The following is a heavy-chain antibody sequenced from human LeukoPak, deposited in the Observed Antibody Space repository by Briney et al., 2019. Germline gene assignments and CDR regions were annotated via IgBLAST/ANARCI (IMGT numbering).Heavy chain of an antibody. J-gene: IGHJ4*03. CDR1: GVPISTCY. D-gene: IGHD3-22*01. CDR3: ATTWHYDSRGYLFED. Sequence: SETLSLTCSVSGVPISTCYWSWLRQSPGKGLEWIAYVYYNGVILYNPSLKSRVSISLDTSKNQVSLSVTSVTAADTAVYFCATTWHYDSRGYLFEDWGHGTRVTVSS. CDR2: VYYNGVI. V-gene: IGHV4-59*01.